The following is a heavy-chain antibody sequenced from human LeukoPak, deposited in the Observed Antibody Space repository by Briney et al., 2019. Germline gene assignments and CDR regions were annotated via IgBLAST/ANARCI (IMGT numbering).Heavy chain of an antibody. CDR1: GGSISSSSYY. Sequence: SETLSLTCTVSGGSISSSSYYWGWIRQPPGKGLEWIGSIYYSGSTYYNPSLKSRVTISVDTSKNQFSLKLSSVTPEDTAVYYCARAAKMATINYFDYWGQGTLVTVSS. D-gene: IGHD5-24*01. J-gene: IGHJ4*02. CDR3: ARAAKMATINYFDY. V-gene: IGHV4-39*07. CDR2: IYYSGST.